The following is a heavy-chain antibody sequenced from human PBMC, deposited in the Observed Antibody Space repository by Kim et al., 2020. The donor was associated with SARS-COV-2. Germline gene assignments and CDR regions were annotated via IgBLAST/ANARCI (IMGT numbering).Heavy chain of an antibody. D-gene: IGHD6-13*01. CDR2: IYYSGST. V-gene: IGHV4-39*01. CDR3: ARMVAAAGSGWFDP. CDR1: GGSISSSSHY. Sequence: SETLSLTCTVSGGSISSSSHYWGWIRQPPGKGLEWIGSIYYSGSTYYNSSLKSRVTISVNTSKNQFSLKLSSVTAADTAVYYCARMVAAAGSGWFDPWGQGTLVTVSS. J-gene: IGHJ5*02.